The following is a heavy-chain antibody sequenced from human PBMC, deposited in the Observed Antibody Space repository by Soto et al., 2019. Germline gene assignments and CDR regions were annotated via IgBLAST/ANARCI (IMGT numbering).Heavy chain of an antibody. V-gene: IGHV1-8*01. Sequence: VQLVQSGAEVKKPGASVKVSCKASGYTFTSYDINWVRRAPGLGLEWVGWMSPNSGNTYYAQKCQGRVTMTRDTSISTAYMELSSLRSEDTAVYYCARGPGPDFWGQGTLVTVSS. J-gene: IGHJ4*02. CDR1: GYTFTSYD. D-gene: IGHD2-8*02. CDR3: ARGPGPDF. CDR2: MSPNSGNT.